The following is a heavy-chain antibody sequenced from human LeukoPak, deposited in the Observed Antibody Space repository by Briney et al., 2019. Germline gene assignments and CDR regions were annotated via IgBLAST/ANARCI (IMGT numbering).Heavy chain of an antibody. CDR3: AREIVLMVYQPDY. D-gene: IGHD2-8*01. CDR2: ISSSSTTI. Sequence: GGSLRPSCAASGFTFSSYSVNWVRQAPGKGLEWVSYISSSSTTIFYADSVKGRFTISSDNAKNSLYLQMNSLRAEDTAVYYCAREIVLMVYQPDYWGQGTLVTVSS. J-gene: IGHJ4*02. V-gene: IGHV3-48*01. CDR1: GFTFSSYS.